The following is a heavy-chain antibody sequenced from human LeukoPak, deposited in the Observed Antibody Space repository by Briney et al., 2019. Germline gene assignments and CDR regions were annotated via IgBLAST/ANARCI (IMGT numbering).Heavy chain of an antibody. J-gene: IGHJ5*02. CDR2: IIPTLGTA. V-gene: IGHV1-69*13. CDR1: VGTFSRYA. Sequence: SVKVSCKASVGTFSRYAISWVRQAPGQGGEWMGGIIPTLGTANYAQKFQGRVTITADESTSTAYMELSSLRSEDTAVYYCARGGYDSWFDPWGQGTLVTVSS. D-gene: IGHD5-12*01. CDR3: ARGGYDSWFDP.